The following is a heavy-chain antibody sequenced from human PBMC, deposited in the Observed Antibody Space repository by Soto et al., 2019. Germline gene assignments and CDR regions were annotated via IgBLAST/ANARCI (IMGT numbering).Heavy chain of an antibody. V-gene: IGHV4-30-4*01. J-gene: IGHJ1*01. Sequence: SETLSLTCSVSSGSISSSDYYWSLIRQPPGKGLEWIGYINYSGRTYYKPSLKSRLSMSIDTSKNQFSLRLTSVTVADTAVYFCARLGAYYQAMDSWGQGTLVTVSS. CDR3: ARLGAYYQAMDS. CDR2: INYSGRT. D-gene: IGHD3-22*01. CDR1: SGSISSSDYY.